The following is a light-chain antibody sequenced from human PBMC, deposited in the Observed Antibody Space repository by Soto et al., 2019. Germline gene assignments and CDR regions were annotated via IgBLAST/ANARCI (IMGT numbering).Light chain of an antibody. V-gene: IGKV3-11*01. CDR3: QQRSNWLS. CDR1: QSIGTY. J-gene: IGKJ4*01. Sequence: EIVLTQSPATLSLSPGERATLSCRASQSIGTYLAWYQQKPGQAPRLLIYDASNRATGIPARFSGSGSGTDFTLTISSLDSEDLAVYYCQQRSNWLSFGGGTKVEIK. CDR2: DAS.